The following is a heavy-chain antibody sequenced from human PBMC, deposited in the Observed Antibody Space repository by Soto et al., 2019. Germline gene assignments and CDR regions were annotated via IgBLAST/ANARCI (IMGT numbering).Heavy chain of an antibody. CDR3: AREKCSSTSCIHGKEV. CDR2: ITTTSTYQ. J-gene: IGHJ6*02. Sequence: GGTLRLSCVASAFTFNNFPLHWVRQAPGNGLQWLASITTTSTYQNYADWVKGRFSIARDIAKNSLYLELTNRGSDDTAVYYCAREKCSSTSCIHGKEVSGLLTTV. CDR1: AFTFNNFP. V-gene: IGHV3-21*01. D-gene: IGHD2-2*01.